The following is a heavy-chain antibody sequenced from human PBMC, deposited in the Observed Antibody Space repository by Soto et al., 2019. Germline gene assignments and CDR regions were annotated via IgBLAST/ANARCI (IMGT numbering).Heavy chain of an antibody. CDR2: IYYSGST. D-gene: IGHD3-10*01. V-gene: IGHV4-39*01. CDR3: ARHSSGSETYFKISCFDP. Sequence: SETLSLTCIVSGESISSRSYYWGWVRQPPGKGLEWIGSIYYSGSTYYNPSLKSRVTISVDTSNNQFSLKLSSVTAADTAVYYCARHSSGSETYFKISCFDPWGQGTLVTSPQ. J-gene: IGHJ5*02. CDR1: GESISSRSYY.